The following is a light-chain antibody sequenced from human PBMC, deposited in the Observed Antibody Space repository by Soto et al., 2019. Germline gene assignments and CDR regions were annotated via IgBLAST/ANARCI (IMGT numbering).Light chain of an antibody. J-gene: IGKJ4*01. CDR1: QYINTR. Sequence: EIVLPQSPATLSSFPGARVTLSCRASQYINTRLAWYQHKPGQTHRLLIYDTSTRATGVPTRFSGSRSGAEFTLTINSLQSEDFAVYYCQPYNNWPLTVGGGNKVDIK. CDR3: QPYNNWPLT. V-gene: IGKV3-15*01. CDR2: DTS.